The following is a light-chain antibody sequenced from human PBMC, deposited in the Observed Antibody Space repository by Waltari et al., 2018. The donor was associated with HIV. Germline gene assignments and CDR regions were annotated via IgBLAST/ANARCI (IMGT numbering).Light chain of an antibody. CDR2: EDD. J-gene: IGLJ3*02. Sequence: FILTQPHSVSASPGKTVTISCTRDRGSIASNYVQWYQQRPGSAPTTVSYEDDERPSGVPDRFSGSIDSSSNSASLTISGLKTEDEADYYCQSYDNSNHWVFGGGTKLTVL. CDR3: QSYDNSNHWV. CDR1: RGSIASNY. V-gene: IGLV6-57*04.